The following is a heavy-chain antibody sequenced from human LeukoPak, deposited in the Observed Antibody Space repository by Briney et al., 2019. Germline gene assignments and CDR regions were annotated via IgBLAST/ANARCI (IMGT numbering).Heavy chain of an antibody. V-gene: IGHV4-39*01. CDR3: ARRAIVVVYFDY. J-gene: IGHJ4*02. D-gene: IGHD3-22*01. CDR2: IYYSGST. CDR1: GGSIRSSYYY. Sequence: PSETLSLTCTVSGGSIRSSYYYWGWIRQPPGKGLEWIGSIYYSGSTYYNPSLKSRVTISVDTSKNQFSLKLSSVTAADTAVYYCARRAIVVVYFDYWGQGTLVTVSS.